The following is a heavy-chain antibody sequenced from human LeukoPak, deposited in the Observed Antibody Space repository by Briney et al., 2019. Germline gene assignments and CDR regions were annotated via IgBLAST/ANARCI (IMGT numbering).Heavy chain of an antibody. V-gene: IGHV3-20*04. J-gene: IGHJ4*02. CDR3: AREAGWDKFDY. Sequence: GGSLRLSCAASGFTFDDYGMSWVRQAPGKGLEWVSGINWNGGSTGYADSVKGRFTISRDDAKNSLYLQINSLRADDTAMYYCAREAGWDKFDYWGQGTLVTVSS. D-gene: IGHD6-19*01. CDR1: GFTFDDYG. CDR2: INWNGGST.